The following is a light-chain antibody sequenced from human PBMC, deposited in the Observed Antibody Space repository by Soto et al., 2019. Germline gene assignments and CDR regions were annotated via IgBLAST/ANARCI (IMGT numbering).Light chain of an antibody. Sequence: DIQMTQSPSTLSASVGDRVTITCRASQSISSWLAWYQQKPGKAPKLLIYDASSLESGVPSRLSGSGSGTEFTLTISSLQPDDFATYYCQQYNRYSPGYTFGQGTKLEIK. CDR1: QSISSW. CDR3: QQYNRYSPGYT. CDR2: DAS. V-gene: IGKV1-5*01. J-gene: IGKJ2*01.